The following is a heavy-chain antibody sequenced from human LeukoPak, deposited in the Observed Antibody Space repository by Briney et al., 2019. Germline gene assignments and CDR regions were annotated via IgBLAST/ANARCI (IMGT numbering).Heavy chain of an antibody. Sequence: PSETLSLTCAVYGGSFSGYYWSWIRQPPGKGLEWIGYIYYSGSTNYNPSLKSRVTISVDTSKNQFSLKLSSVTAADTAVYYCARGPRWDTAMVRNGFDYWGQGTLVTVSS. CDR2: IYYSGST. CDR3: ARGPRWDTAMVRNGFDY. J-gene: IGHJ4*02. CDR1: GGSFSGYY. V-gene: IGHV4-59*01. D-gene: IGHD5-18*01.